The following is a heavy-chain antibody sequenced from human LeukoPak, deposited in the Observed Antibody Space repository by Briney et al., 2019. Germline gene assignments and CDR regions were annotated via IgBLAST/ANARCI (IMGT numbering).Heavy chain of an antibody. CDR2: TYYRSKWYF. Sequence: SQTLSLTCAISGDSVSSINGAWIWIRQSQSRGREWVGRTYYRSKWYFDYAESLKGRVTISPDTSKNQFSLQLNSVTPEDTAIYYCTRDLGNTGWYTFDFWGQGILVTVSS. D-gene: IGHD6-19*01. V-gene: IGHV6-1*01. J-gene: IGHJ4*02. CDR3: TRDLGNTGWYTFDF. CDR1: GDSVSSINGA.